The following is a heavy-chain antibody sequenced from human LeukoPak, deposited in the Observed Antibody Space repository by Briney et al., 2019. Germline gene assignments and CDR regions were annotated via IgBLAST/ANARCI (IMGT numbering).Heavy chain of an antibody. Sequence: GGSLRLSCAASGFTFSSYWMHWVRQAPGKGLVWVSRINSDGSSTSYADSMKGRFTISRDNAKNTLYLQMNSLRAEDTAVYYCATRYGDYGDAFDIWGQGTMVTVSS. CDR2: INSDGSST. CDR3: ATRYGDYGDAFDI. D-gene: IGHD4-17*01. CDR1: GFTFSSYW. V-gene: IGHV3-74*01. J-gene: IGHJ3*02.